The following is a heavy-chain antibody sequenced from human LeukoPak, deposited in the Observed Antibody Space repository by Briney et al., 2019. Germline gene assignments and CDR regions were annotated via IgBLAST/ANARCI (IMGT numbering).Heavy chain of an antibody. CDR2: IKSKTDGGTT. J-gene: IGHJ6*04. CDR3: TTDHVLLWFGELSTTDV. CDR1: GFTFSSYS. V-gene: IGHV3-15*01. D-gene: IGHD3-10*01. Sequence: GGSLRLSCAASGFTFSSYSMNWVRQAPGKGLEWVGRIKSKTDGGTTDYAAPVKGRFTISRDDSKNTLYLQMNSLKTEDTAVYYCTTDHVLLWFGELSTTDVWGKGTTVTISS.